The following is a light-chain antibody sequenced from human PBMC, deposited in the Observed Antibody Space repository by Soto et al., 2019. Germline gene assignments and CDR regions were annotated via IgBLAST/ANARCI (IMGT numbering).Light chain of an antibody. CDR2: AVS. J-gene: IGLJ2*01. CDR1: SSDVGGYNY. Sequence: QSALPQPASVSGSPGQSITISCTGTSSDVGGYNYVSWYQQHPGKAPKLMIYAVSNRPSGVSNRLSGSKSGNTASLTISGLQAEDEADYYCFSYTSSGTMIFGGGTQLAVL. V-gene: IGLV2-14*03. CDR3: FSYTSSGTMI.